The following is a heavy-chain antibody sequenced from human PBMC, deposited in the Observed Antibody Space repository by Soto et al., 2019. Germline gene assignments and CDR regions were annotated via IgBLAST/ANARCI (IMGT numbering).Heavy chain of an antibody. CDR1: GDNINNYY. J-gene: IGHJ4*02. V-gene: IGHV4-59*01. CDR3: ARYRYCPNGVCYNNYFDS. Sequence: PSETLSLTCTVSGDNINNYYWSWIRQPPGKGLEWIGYIYSSGSANYNPSLRSRLTISVDTSKSQFSLQLTSVSAADTAVYYCARYRYCPNGVCYNNYFDSWGQGTLVTVSS. CDR2: IYSSGSA. D-gene: IGHD2-8*01.